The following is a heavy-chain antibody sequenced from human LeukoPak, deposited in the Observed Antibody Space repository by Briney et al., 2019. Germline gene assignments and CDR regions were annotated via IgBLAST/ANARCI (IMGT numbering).Heavy chain of an antibody. CDR3: ARDPAVSGSWSEFDY. CDR1: GYTFTSYY. J-gene: IGHJ4*02. Sequence: ASVKVSCKASGYTFTSYYMHWVRQAPGQGPEWMGIINPSGGSTSYAQKFQGRVTMTRDTSTSTVYMELSSLRSEDTAVYYCARDPAVSGSWSEFDYWGQGTLVTVSS. V-gene: IGHV1-46*01. CDR2: INPSGGST. D-gene: IGHD6-13*01.